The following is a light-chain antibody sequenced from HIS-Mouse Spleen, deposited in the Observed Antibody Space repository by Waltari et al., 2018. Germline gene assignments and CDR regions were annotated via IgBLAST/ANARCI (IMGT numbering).Light chain of an antibody. CDR3: YSTDSSGNHRV. CDR1: ALPTKY. Sequence: SYELTPPPALSESPGQTARVTCSGDALPTKYAYWYQQKSGQATVLVIYEDSKRPSGIPERFSGSSSGTMATLTISGAQVEDEADYYCYSTDSSGNHRVFGGGTKLTVL. V-gene: IGLV3-10*01. J-gene: IGLJ2*01. CDR2: EDS.